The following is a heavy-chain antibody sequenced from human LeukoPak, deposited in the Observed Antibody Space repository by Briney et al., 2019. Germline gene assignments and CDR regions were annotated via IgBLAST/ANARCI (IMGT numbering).Heavy chain of an antibody. CDR1: GFTFSSYA. CDR2: ISGRGGST. V-gene: IGHV3-23*01. Sequence: AGGSLRLSCAASGFTFSSYAMSWVRQAPGKGLEWVSAISGRGGSTYYADSVKGRFTISRDNSKNTLYLQMNSLRAEDTAVYYCAKDPDSSSWYEWYFQHWGQGTLVTVSS. D-gene: IGHD6-13*01. J-gene: IGHJ1*01. CDR3: AKDPDSSSWYEWYFQH.